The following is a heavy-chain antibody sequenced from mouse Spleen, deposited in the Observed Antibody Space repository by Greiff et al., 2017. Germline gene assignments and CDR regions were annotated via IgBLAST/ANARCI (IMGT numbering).Heavy chain of an antibody. V-gene: IGHV5-6-4*01. J-gene: IGHJ2*01. CDR3: TRAPITTVVAKYFDY. D-gene: IGHD1-1*01. CDR1: GFTFSSYT. CDR2: ISSGGSYT. Sequence: EVMLVESGGGLVKPGGSLKLSCAASGFTFSSYTMSWVRQTPEKRLEWVATISSGGSYTYYPDSVKGRFTISRDNAKNTLYLQMSSLKSEDTAMYYCTRAPITTVVAKYFDYWGQGTTLTVSS.